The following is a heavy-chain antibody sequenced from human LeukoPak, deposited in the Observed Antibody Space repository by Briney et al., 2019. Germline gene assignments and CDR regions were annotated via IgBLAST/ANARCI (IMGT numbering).Heavy chain of an antibody. D-gene: IGHD3-16*01. CDR1: GLTFSRFG. J-gene: IGHJ4*02. CDR2: ISHDGSQR. Sequence: TGGSLRLSCAASGLTFSRFGMHWGRQAPGKGLDWVALISHDGSQRYYTDSVRGRFTISRDNSKNTLYLQMDSLRAEDTAVYYCAKGQNRNGGALAYWGQGTLVTVSS. V-gene: IGHV3-30*18. CDR3: AKGQNRNGGALAY.